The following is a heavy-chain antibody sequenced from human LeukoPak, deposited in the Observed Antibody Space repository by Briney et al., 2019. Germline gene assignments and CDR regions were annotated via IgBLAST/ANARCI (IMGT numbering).Heavy chain of an antibody. V-gene: IGHV1-2*02. J-gene: IGHJ4*02. CDR1: GYTFTGYY. Sequence: ASVKVSCKASGYTFTGYYMHWVRQAPGQGLEWMGWINPNSGGTNYAQKFQGRVTITADESTSTAYMELSSLRSEDTAVYYCARVAGSGTMVVAEALGDYFDYWGQGTLVTVSS. CDR2: INPNSGGT. D-gene: IGHD2-15*01. CDR3: ARVAGSGTMVVAEALGDYFDY.